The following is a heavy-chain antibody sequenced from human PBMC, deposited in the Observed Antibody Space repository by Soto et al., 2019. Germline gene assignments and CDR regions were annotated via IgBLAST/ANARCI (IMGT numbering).Heavy chain of an antibody. V-gene: IGHV1-18*01. J-gene: IGHJ5*02. CDR1: GYTFTSYG. D-gene: IGHD1-1*01. Sequence: EASVKVSCKASGYTFTSYGISWVRQAPGQGLEWMGWISAYNGNTNYAQKLQGRVTMTTDTSTSTAYMELRSLRSDDTAVYYCARVVQLERPYWFDPWGQGTLVTVSS. CDR3: ARVVQLERPYWFDP. CDR2: ISAYNGNT.